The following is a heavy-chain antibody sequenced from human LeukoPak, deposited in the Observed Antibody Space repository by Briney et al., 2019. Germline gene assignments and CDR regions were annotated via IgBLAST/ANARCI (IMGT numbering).Heavy chain of an antibody. CDR2: IYYSGST. CDR3: ARVVDFWSGYSYFDY. J-gene: IGHJ4*02. CDR1: GGSISSGDYY. D-gene: IGHD3-3*01. Sequence: SQTLSLTCTVSGGSISSGDYYWSWIRQPPGKGLEWIGYIYYSGSTYYNPSLKSRVTISVDTSKNQFSLKLSSVTAADTAVYYCARVVDFWSGYSYFDYWGQGTLVTVSS. V-gene: IGHV4-30-4*01.